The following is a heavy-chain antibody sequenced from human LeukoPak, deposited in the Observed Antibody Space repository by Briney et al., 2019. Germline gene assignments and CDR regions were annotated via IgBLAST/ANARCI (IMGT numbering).Heavy chain of an antibody. Sequence: GGSLRLSCAASGFTFDDYAMHWVRQAPGKGLEWVSGISWNSGGIGYADSVKGRFTISRDNAKNSLYLQMNSLRAEDTALYYCAKDRAGTTRYGMDVWGQGTTVTVSS. CDR3: AKDRAGTTRYGMDV. V-gene: IGHV3-9*01. CDR2: ISWNSGGI. J-gene: IGHJ6*02. CDR1: GFTFDDYA. D-gene: IGHD1-7*01.